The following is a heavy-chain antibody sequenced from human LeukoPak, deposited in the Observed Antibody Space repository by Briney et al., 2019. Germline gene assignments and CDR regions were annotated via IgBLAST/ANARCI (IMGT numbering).Heavy chain of an antibody. D-gene: IGHD6-19*01. CDR2: IYYSGST. Sequence: PSETLSLTCTVSGGSISSYYWSWIRQPPGKGLEWIGYIYYSGSTNYNPSLKSRVTISVDTSKTQFSLKLSSVTAADTAVYYCARVASSGWYRVYYGMDVWGQGTTVTVSS. CDR1: GGSISSYY. CDR3: ARVASSGWYRVYYGMDV. V-gene: IGHV4-59*01. J-gene: IGHJ6*02.